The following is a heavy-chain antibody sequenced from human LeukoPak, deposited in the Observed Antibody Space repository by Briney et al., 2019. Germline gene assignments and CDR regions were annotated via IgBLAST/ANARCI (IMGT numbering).Heavy chain of an antibody. D-gene: IGHD1-1*01. Sequence: SVKVSCKASGGTFSSYAISWVRQAPGQGLEWMGRIIPILGIANYAQKFQGRVTITADKSTSTAYMELSSLRSEDTAVYYCASELRTGTFWFDPWGQGTLVTVSS. J-gene: IGHJ5*02. CDR1: GGTFSSYA. CDR2: IIPILGIA. CDR3: ASELRTGTFWFDP. V-gene: IGHV1-69*04.